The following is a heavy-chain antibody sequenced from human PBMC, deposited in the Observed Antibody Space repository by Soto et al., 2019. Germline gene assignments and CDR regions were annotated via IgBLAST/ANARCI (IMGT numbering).Heavy chain of an antibody. V-gene: IGHV1-3*01. CDR1: GYTFTSYA. Sequence: GASVKVSCKASGYTFTSYAMHRVRQAPGQRVEWLGWINAGDGNTKYSQNFQGRVTITRDTSASTIYMELSSLRSEDTAVYYCARDLRIDGRYNWFGPWGQGTPVTVSS. CDR3: ARDLRIDGRYNWFGP. CDR2: INAGDGNT. D-gene: IGHD1-26*01. J-gene: IGHJ5*02.